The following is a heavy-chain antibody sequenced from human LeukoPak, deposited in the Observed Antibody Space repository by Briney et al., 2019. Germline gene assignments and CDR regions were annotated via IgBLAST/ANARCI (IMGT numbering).Heavy chain of an antibody. V-gene: IGHV4-39*07. CDR1: GGSIRNSNYF. D-gene: IGHD1-14*01. CDR2: ISYTGSA. J-gene: IGHJ3*02. CDR3: ARDPAPYTPSTDAFDI. Sequence: SETLSLTCSVSGGSIRNSNYFWAWIRQPPGKGLEWIGVISYTGSAYYNPSLKSRATISVDTSKNQFSLKLISVTAADTAVYYWARDPAPYTPSTDAFDIWGQGTMVTVSS.